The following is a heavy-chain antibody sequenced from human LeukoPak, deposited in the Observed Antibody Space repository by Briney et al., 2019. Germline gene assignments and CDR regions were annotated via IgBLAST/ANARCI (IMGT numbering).Heavy chain of an antibody. Sequence: SETLSLTCDVYGGSFSGFYWNWIRQPPGEGLEWIGEIDHSGSTNCNPSLKSRVTISVDTSKNQFSLKLSSVTAADTAVYYCARDNYYYDSSGLMAWGQGTLVTVSS. J-gene: IGHJ5*02. D-gene: IGHD3-22*01. CDR3: ARDNYYYDSSGLMA. V-gene: IGHV4-34*09. CDR2: IDHSGST. CDR1: GGSFSGFY.